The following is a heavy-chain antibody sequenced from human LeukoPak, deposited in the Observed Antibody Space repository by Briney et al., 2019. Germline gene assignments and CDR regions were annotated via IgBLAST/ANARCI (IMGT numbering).Heavy chain of an antibody. CDR1: GYTFTGYY. CDR2: MNPDNGGT. Sequence: ASVKVSCKASGYTFTGYYMHWVRQAPGQGLEWMGLMNPDNGGTHYAQKFQGRATMTRDSSISTAYMELSRLTSDDTAVYYCATLGGHSLAAQNGYWGQGTLVTVSS. D-gene: IGHD3-16*01. CDR3: ATLGGHSLAAQNGY. J-gene: IGHJ4*02. V-gene: IGHV1-2*02.